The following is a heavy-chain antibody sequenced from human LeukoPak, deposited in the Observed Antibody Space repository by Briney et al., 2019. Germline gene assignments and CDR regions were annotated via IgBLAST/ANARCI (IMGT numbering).Heavy chain of an antibody. Sequence: ASVKVSCKASGCTFTSYAISWMRQAPGTVTGCMGRSIPILGIANYAQKFQGRVTITADKSTSTAYMELSSLRSDDTAVYYCAREGSLYRGPTVLGYWGQGTLVTVSS. D-gene: IGHD2-15*01. J-gene: IGHJ4*02. CDR1: GCTFTSYA. CDR3: AREGSLYRGPTVLGY. V-gene: IGHV1-69*04. CDR2: SIPILGIA.